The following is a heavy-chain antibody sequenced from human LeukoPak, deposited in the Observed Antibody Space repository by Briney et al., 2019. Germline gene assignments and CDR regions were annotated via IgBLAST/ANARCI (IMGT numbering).Heavy chain of an antibody. J-gene: IGHJ3*02. Sequence: GASVRVSCKASGGTFSSYAISWVRQAPGQGLEWMGGIIPIFGTANYAQKFQGRVTIAADESTSTAYMELSSLRSEDTAVYYCARLITMVRGVIISQDAFDIWGQGTMVTVSS. CDR1: GGTFSSYA. CDR2: IIPIFGTA. D-gene: IGHD3-10*01. CDR3: ARLITMVRGVIISQDAFDI. V-gene: IGHV1-69*13.